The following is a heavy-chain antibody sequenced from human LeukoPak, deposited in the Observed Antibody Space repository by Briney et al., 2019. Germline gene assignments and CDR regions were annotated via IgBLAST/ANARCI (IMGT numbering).Heavy chain of an antibody. J-gene: IGHJ3*02. D-gene: IGHD5-24*01. CDR2: IIPIFGTA. V-gene: IGHV1-69*13. CDR3: AREGRDGYNYGAFDI. CDR1: GGTFSSYA. Sequence: EASVKVSCKASGGTFSSYAISWVRQAPGQGLEWMGGIIPIFGTANYAQKFQGRVTITADESTSTAYMEPSSLRSEDTAVYYCAREGRDGYNYGAFDIWGQGTMVTVSS.